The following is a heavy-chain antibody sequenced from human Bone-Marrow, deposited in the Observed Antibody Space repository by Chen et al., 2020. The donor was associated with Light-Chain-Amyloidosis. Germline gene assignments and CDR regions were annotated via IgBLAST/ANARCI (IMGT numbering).Heavy chain of an antibody. Sequence: QVQLQESGPGLVRPSETLSLTCPVSGGSISTYYWSWVRQPPGKGLEWLGYISYSGGTDYNPSLKSRVTISVDTSRNHFSLKLTSVTAADTALYYCAREQPFCSSTSCQEAFDIWGQGTMVSVSS. J-gene: IGHJ3*02. D-gene: IGHD2-2*01. V-gene: IGHV4-59*01. CDR2: ISYSGGT. CDR3: AREQPFCSSTSCQEAFDI. CDR1: GGSISTYY.